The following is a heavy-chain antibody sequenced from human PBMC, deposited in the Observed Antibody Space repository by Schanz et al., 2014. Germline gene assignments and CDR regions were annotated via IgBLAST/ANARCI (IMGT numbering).Heavy chain of an antibody. Sequence: QVQLVQSGAEVKKPGASVKVSCKASGYTFTSHGISWVRQAPGQGLEWIGWISAQTGDTRYAQKMQGRVTMTTDTSTSTAYMELRSLRSDDTAVYYCARGGYSSGWYDRDIAHFDYWGQGTLVTVSS. CDR1: GYTFTSHG. V-gene: IGHV1-18*01. D-gene: IGHD6-19*01. CDR2: ISAQTGDT. CDR3: ARGGYSSGWYDRDIAHFDY. J-gene: IGHJ4*02.